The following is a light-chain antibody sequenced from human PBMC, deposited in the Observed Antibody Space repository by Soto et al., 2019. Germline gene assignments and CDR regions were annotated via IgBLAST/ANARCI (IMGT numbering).Light chain of an antibody. CDR2: LAS. CDR3: MQAEQTPA. CDR1: QSLQHSNGYNY. V-gene: IGKV2-28*01. Sequence: DIVMTQSPLSLPVTPGEPASISCRSSQSLQHSNGYNYLDWYVQKPGRSPQILIYLASNRASGVPERFSGSGSGTDFTLKISRVEADDVGTYYCMQAEQTPAFGQGTKVEIK. J-gene: IGKJ1*01.